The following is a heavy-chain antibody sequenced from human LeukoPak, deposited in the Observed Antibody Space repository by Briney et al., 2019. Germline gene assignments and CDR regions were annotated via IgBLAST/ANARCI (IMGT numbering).Heavy chain of an antibody. J-gene: IGHJ4*02. V-gene: IGHV1-46*01. CDR3: ARVDGYSYGYGLDPRLDY. CDR1: GYTFTNYY. Sequence: GASVKVSCKASGYTFTNYYIHWVRQAPGQGLEWMGIINPGGRSTSYAQKFQGRVTMTRDTSISTAYMELSRLRSDDTAVYYCARVDGYSYGYGLDPRLDYWGQGTLVTVSS. CDR2: INPGGRST. D-gene: IGHD5-18*01.